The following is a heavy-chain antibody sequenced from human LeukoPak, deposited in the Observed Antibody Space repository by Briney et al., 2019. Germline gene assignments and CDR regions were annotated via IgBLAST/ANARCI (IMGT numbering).Heavy chain of an antibody. J-gene: IGHJ4*02. D-gene: IGHD1-26*01. V-gene: IGHV4-38-2*01. CDR3: ATFVGAATTSHIDF. CDR1: GYSSNSGYY. CDR2: IHQSGSA. Sequence: SETLSLTCAVSGYSSNSGYYWGWIRQPPGKGLEWIGSIHQSGSAYYNPSLKSRLTISVDTSKNQFSLKLSSVTAADTAVYYCATFVGAATTSHIDFWGQGTLVTVSS.